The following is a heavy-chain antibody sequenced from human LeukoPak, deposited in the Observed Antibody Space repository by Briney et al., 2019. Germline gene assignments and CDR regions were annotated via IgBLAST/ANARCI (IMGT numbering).Heavy chain of an antibody. D-gene: IGHD6-19*01. CDR2: IYSNGST. Sequence: SETLSLTCTVSGGSISTDLYYWTWLRQPAGKGLEWIGRIYSNGSTDYTPPLKSRVSISIDTSKNHFSLKMSLATAADTALYYCARGSGWNSFDPWGQGTLVTVSS. CDR3: ARGSGWNSFDP. J-gene: IGHJ5*02. V-gene: IGHV4-61*02. CDR1: GGSISTDLYY.